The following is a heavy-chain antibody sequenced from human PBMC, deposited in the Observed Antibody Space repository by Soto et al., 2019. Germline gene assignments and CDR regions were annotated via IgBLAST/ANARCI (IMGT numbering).Heavy chain of an antibody. CDR2: IWYDGSNK. V-gene: IGHV3-33*01. J-gene: IGHJ4*02. CDR3: ARDSSRSIPSNIIYYFDY. D-gene: IGHD7-27*01. CDR1: GFTFSTYG. Sequence: HPEGSLRHSCAASGFTFSTYGMHWVRQAPGKGLEWVAVIWYDGSNKYYADSVKGRFTISRDNSKNTLYLQMNSLRAEDTAVYYCARDSSRSIPSNIIYYFDYLGQGT.